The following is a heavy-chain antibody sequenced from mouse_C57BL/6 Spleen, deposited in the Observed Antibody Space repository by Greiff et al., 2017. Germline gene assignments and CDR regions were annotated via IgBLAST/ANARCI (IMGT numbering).Heavy chain of an antibody. Sequence: VKVVESGPELAKPGASVKISCKASGYAFSSSWMNWVKQRPGKGLEWIGRIYPGDGDTNYNGKFKGKATLTADKSSSTAYMQLSSLTSEDSAVCFCAVPYDYDWYFDVWGTGTTVTVSS. J-gene: IGHJ1*03. CDR2: IYPGDGDT. D-gene: IGHD2-4*01. CDR3: AVPYDYDWYFDV. CDR1: GYAFSSSW. V-gene: IGHV1-82*01.